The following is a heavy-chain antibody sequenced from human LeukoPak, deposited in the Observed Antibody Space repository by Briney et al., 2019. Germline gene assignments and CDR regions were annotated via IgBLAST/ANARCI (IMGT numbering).Heavy chain of an antibody. D-gene: IGHD5-12*01. CDR2: IYYSGST. Sequence: SETLTLTCTVSGGSISSYYWSSIRQPPGKGLEWIGYIYYSGSTNYNPSLKSRVTISVDTSKNQFSLKLSSVTAADTAVYYCARNLISSSGYVFDYWGQGTLVTVSS. J-gene: IGHJ4*02. V-gene: IGHV4-59*08. CDR3: ARNLISSSGYVFDY. CDR1: GGSISSYY.